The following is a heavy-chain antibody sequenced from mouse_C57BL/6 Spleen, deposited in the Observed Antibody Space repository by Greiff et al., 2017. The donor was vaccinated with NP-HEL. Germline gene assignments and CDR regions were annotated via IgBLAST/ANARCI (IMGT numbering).Heavy chain of an antibody. CDR2: ISNGGGST. CDR3: ARRPYDGYYVNYAMDY. V-gene: IGHV5-12*01. J-gene: IGHJ4*01. Sequence: EVMLVESGGGLVQPGGSLKLSCAASGFTFSDYYMYWVRQTPEKRLEWVAYISNGGGSTYYPDTVKGRFTISRDNAKNTLYLQMSRLKSEDTAMYYCARRPYDGYYVNYAMDYWGQGTSVTVSS. CDR1: GFTFSDYY. D-gene: IGHD2-3*01.